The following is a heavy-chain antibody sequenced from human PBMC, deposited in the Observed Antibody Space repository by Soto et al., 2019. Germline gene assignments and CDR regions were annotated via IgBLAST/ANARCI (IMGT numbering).Heavy chain of an antibody. Sequence: PSETLSLTCTVSGGSISSGDYYWSWIRQPPGKGLEWIGYIYYSGSTYYNPSLKSRVTISVDTSKNQFSLKLRSVTAADTAVYYCARDGLRQPDYYYYGMDVWGQGTTVTVSS. V-gene: IGHV4-30-4*01. D-gene: IGHD2-2*01. CDR2: IYYSGST. J-gene: IGHJ6*02. CDR1: GGSISSGDYY. CDR3: ARDGLRQPDYYYYGMDV.